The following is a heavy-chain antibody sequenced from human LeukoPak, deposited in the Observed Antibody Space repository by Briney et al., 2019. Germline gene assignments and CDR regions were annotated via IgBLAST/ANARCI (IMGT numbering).Heavy chain of an antibody. Sequence: GSSVXXXXXXSXGTFSSYAIXXVRQAPGQGLXXXXXIIPIFGTANYAQKFQGRVTITTDESTSTAYMELSSLRAEDTAVYYCAKDYNVGSGSYYYFDYWGQGTLVTVSS. CDR2: IIPIFGTA. V-gene: IGHV1-69*05. J-gene: IGHJ4*02. D-gene: IGHD1-26*01. CDR1: XGTFSSYA. CDR3: AKDYNVGSGSYYYFDY.